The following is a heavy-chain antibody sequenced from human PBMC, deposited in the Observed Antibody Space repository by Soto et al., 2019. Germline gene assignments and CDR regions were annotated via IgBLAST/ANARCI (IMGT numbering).Heavy chain of an antibody. V-gene: IGHV1-18*01. J-gene: IGHJ3*01. Sequence: ASVKVSCKASGYTFTSYGISWVRQAPGQGLEWMGWISAYNGNTNYAQKLQGRVTMTTDTSTSPAYMELRSLRSDDTAVYYCVRGLNYYDSSEKGAFVFWGKGKMVT. D-gene: IGHD3-22*01. CDR3: VRGLNYYDSSEKGAFVF. CDR2: ISAYNGNT. CDR1: GYTFTSYG.